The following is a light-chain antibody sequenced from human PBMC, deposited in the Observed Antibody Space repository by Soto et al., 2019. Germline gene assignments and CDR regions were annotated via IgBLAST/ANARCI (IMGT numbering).Light chain of an antibody. V-gene: IGKV1-5*03. J-gene: IGKJ5*01. Sequence: DIQMTQSPSTLSASVGDRVTITCRASQSVTTWLAWYQQKPGKAPKLLIYKASNLESGLPSRFTGSGSGTEFTLTIGSLQSDDFATYYCQQYSTYPITFGQGTRLEIK. CDR1: QSVTTW. CDR3: QQYSTYPIT. CDR2: KAS.